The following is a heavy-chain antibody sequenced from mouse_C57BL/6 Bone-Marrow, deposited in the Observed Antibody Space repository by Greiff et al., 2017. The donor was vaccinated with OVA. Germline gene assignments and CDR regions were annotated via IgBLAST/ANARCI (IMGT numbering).Heavy chain of an antibody. CDR2: ISSGGSYT. V-gene: IGHV5-6*01. CDR1: GFTFSSYG. J-gene: IGHJ1*03. D-gene: IGHD3-1*01. CDR3: ARHRGGLRYWYFDV. Sequence: EVQLVESGGDLVKPGGSLKLSCAASGFTFSSYGMSWVRQTPDKRLEWVATISSGGSYTYYPDSVKGRFTISRDNAKNTLYLQMSSLKSEDTAMYYCARHRGGLRYWYFDVWGTGTTVTVSS.